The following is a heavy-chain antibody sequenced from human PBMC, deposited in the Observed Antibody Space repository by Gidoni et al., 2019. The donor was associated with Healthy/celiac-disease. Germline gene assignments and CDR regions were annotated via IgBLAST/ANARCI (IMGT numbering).Heavy chain of an antibody. CDR1: GFTFSSYS. V-gene: IGHV3-48*01. CDR3: ARGSGVTAWGGY. CDR2: LSRSSTTI. J-gene: IGHJ4*02. Sequence: EVQLVESGGGLVQPGGSMRLSCEASGFTFSSYSMNWVRQAPGKGLHWVSYLSRSSTTIHYADPVKCRFTISRDNSKNSLYLQMNSLRAEDTAVYYCARGSGVTAWGGYWGQGTLVTVSS. D-gene: IGHD4-4*01.